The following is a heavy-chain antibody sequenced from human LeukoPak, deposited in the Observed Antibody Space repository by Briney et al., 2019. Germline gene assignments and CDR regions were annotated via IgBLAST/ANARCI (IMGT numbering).Heavy chain of an antibody. CDR1: GYSFTSYW. Sequence: GESLKISCKGSGYSFTSYWIGWVRQMPGKGLEWMGIIYPGDSDTRYSPSFQGQVTISADKSISTAYLRWSSLKASDTAMYYCARATYYYDSSGYEDAFDIWGQGTMVTVSS. D-gene: IGHD3-22*01. J-gene: IGHJ3*02. CDR2: IYPGDSDT. CDR3: ARATYYYDSSGYEDAFDI. V-gene: IGHV5-51*01.